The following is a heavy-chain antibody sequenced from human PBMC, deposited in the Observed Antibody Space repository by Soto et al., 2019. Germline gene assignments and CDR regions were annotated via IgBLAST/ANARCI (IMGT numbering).Heavy chain of an antibody. D-gene: IGHD2-15*01. V-gene: IGHV4-39*01. CDR2: FYYSGST. Sequence: PSDTLSLTXTVSGGSISSSSYYWGLIRQPPGKGLEWIGSFYYSGSTYYNPSLKSRVTISVDTSKNQFSLKLSSVTAADTAVYYCARLQGIFLGYCSGGSCYGPGYFDYWGQGTLVTVSS. CDR3: ARLQGIFLGYCSGGSCYGPGYFDY. CDR1: GGSISSSSYY. J-gene: IGHJ4*02.